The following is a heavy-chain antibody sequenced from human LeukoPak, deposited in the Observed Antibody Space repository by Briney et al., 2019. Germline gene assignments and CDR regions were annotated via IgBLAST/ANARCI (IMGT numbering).Heavy chain of an antibody. Sequence: GGSLRLSCAASGFTLSDSYMTWVRQAPRKGLDWVSVIYSGAGSYYADSVKGRFTISRDNSKNTVYLQMNSLRDEDTDIYCCAKGGNGALDYWGRGTLVTVSS. CDR3: AKGGNGALDY. V-gene: IGHV3-53*01. CDR1: GFTLSDSY. J-gene: IGHJ4*02. D-gene: IGHD2-8*01. CDR2: IYSGAGS.